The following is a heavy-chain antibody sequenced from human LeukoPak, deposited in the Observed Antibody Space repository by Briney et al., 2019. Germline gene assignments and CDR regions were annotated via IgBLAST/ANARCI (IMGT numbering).Heavy chain of an antibody. Sequence: GGSLRLSCAASGFTFSSYSMNWVRQAPGKGLEWVSYISGSSSTIYYADSVKGRFTISRDNAKNSLYLQMNSLRAEDTAVYYCARGIAGDHWGQGTLVTVAS. V-gene: IGHV3-48*01. CDR3: ARGIAGDH. CDR1: GFTFSSYS. CDR2: ISGSSSTI. D-gene: IGHD6-13*01. J-gene: IGHJ4*02.